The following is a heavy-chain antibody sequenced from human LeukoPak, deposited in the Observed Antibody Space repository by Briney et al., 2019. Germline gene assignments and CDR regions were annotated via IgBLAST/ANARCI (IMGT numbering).Heavy chain of an antibody. V-gene: IGHV3-72*01. CDR1: GFTLNDHY. CDR2: IKNKRGSYTA. D-gene: IGHD6-13*01. J-gene: IGHJ4*02. CDR3: GRDTATALGY. Sequence: GGSLRLSCAASGFTLNDHYMDWVRQAPGKGLEWVGRIKNKRGSYTADYAASVKGRFTLSRDDSQNSLYLQMNSLKIEDTAVYYCGRDTATALGYWGQGTLVTVSS.